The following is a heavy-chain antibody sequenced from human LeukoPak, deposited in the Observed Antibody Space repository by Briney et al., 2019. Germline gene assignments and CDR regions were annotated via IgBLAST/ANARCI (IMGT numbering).Heavy chain of an antibody. CDR1: RFTFNIYS. J-gene: IGHJ4*02. CDR3: ARVVLYDDPHYLDS. D-gene: IGHD3-16*01. Sequence: PGGSLRLSCGASRFTFNIYSMTWVRQAPGKGLEWLSYISGTSNTIYYADSVKGRFTISRDNAKNSLFLQMSSLRAEDTAVYYCARVVLYDDPHYLDSWGQGTLVIVSS. CDR2: ISGTSNTI. V-gene: IGHV3-48*01.